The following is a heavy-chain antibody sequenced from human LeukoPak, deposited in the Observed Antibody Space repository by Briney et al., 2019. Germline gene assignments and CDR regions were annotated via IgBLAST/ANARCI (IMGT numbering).Heavy chain of an antibody. J-gene: IGHJ5*02. D-gene: IGHD3-3*01. CDR2: IYYSGST. CDR3: ARRRLRFLEWLTNNWFDP. Sequence: PSETLSLTCTVSGGSISSYYWSWIRQPPGKGLEWIGYIYYSGSTNYNPSLKSRVTISVDTSKNQFSLKLSSVTAADTAVYYCARRRLRFLEWLTNNWFDPWGQGTLVTVSS. V-gene: IGHV4-59*08. CDR1: GGSISSYY.